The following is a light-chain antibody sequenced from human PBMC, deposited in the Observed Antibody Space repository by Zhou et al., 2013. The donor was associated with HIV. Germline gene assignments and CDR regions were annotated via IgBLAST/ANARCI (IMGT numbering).Light chain of an antibody. V-gene: IGKV1-5*03. CDR2: TAS. Sequence: DIQMTQSPSSLSASVGERVTITCRASQTIDSWLAWYQQKPGEAPRLLIYTASDLETGVPSRFSGSGSGTDFTLTISSLQTDDFATYYCQQYSFIPWTFGPGTKVEIK. CDR1: QTIDSW. CDR3: QQYSFIPWT. J-gene: IGKJ1*01.